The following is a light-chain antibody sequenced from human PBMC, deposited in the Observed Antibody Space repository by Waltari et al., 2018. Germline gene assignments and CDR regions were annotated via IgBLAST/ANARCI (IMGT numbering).Light chain of an antibody. CDR3: HSLNSVGNGYV. V-gene: IGLV3-10*01. J-gene: IGLJ1*01. CDR2: EDI. CDR1: ALPTKY. Sequence: SNELTQPPSVSVSPGQTARITCSGDALPTKYASWYQQKSGQAPVLVIYEDITRPSGIPEGFSGSRPGTVATLTISGAQVEDEADYYCHSLNSVGNGYVFGTGTKFTVL.